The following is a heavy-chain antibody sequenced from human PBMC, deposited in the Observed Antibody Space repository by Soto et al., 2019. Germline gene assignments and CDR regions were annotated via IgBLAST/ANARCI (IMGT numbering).Heavy chain of an antibody. J-gene: IGHJ4*02. Sequence: EMHLLESGGGLVQAGGSLRLSCAASGFTVSSYALNWVRQAPGKGLEWVSGISASTYYADSVKGRFTISRDTSKNTLYLQMNSLRAVDRAIYFCAIRMYSTRWYYLDYWGQGTLVTVSS. CDR3: AIRMYSTRWYYLDY. CDR2: ISAST. D-gene: IGHD6-13*01. CDR1: GFTVSSYA. V-gene: IGHV3-23*01.